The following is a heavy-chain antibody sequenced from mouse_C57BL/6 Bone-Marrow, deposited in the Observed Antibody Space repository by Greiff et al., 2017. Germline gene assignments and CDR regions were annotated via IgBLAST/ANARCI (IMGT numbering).Heavy chain of an antibody. CDR3: ARGYYYGGSYCWFAD. CDR2: INPSNGGT. CDR1: GFTFTGYY. V-gene: IGHV1-53*01. J-gene: IGHJ3*01. D-gene: IGHD1-1*01. Sequence: VQLQQSGAELVKPGASVKLSCTASGFTFTGYYMHWVKQRPGQGLEWIGKINPSNGGTNYTAKFKSKATLTVDKSSSTAYMQLSSLTSEDSAVYYWARGYYYGGSYCWFADWGQGTLVTVSA.